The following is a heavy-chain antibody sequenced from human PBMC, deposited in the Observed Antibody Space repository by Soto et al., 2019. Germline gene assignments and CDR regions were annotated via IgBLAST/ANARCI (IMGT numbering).Heavy chain of an antibody. CDR1: GFSFSTYG. CDR2: IWYDGSNK. Sequence: GGSLRLSCAASGFSFSTYGMHWVRQAPGKGLEWVAVIWYDGSNKYYADSVKGRFTISRDNSKNTLYLQMNSLRAEDTAVYYCARLAIAVPGTSYYYYYGMDVWGQGTTVTVSS. CDR3: ARLAIAVPGTSYYYYYGMDV. V-gene: IGHV3-33*01. J-gene: IGHJ6*02. D-gene: IGHD6-19*01.